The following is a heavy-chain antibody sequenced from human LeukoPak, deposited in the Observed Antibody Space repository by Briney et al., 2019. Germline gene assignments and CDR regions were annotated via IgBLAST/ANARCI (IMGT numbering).Heavy chain of an antibody. CDR2: IYYSGST. J-gene: IGHJ4*02. D-gene: IGHD3-10*01. V-gene: IGHV4-39*07. CDR3: ARVGSRDPDFDY. Sequence: PSETLSLTCTVSGGSISSYYWGWIRQPPGKELEWIGSIYYSGSTYYNPSLKSRVTISVDTSKNQFSLKLSSVTAADTAMYYCARVGSRDPDFDYWGQGTLVTVSS. CDR1: GGSISSYY.